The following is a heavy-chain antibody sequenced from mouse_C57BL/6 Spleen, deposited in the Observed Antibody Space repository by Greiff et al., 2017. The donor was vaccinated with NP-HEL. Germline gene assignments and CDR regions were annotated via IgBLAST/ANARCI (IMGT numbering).Heavy chain of an antibody. CDR1: GYAFSSSW. D-gene: IGHD2-5*01. V-gene: IGHV1-82*01. Sequence: QVQLQQSGPELVKPGASVKISCKASGYAFSSSWMNWVKQRPGKGLEWIGRIYPGDGDTNYNGKFKGKATLTADKSSSTAYMQLSSLTSDDSAVYFCARAPSYYSNYSWFAYWGQGTLVTVSA. CDR2: IYPGDGDT. CDR3: ARAPSYYSNYSWFAY. J-gene: IGHJ3*01.